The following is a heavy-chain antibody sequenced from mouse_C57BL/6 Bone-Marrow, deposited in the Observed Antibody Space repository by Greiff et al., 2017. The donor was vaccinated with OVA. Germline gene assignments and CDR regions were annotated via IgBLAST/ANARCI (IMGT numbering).Heavy chain of an antibody. CDR3: ARLLDYFDY. Sequence: QVQLKQSGAELVRPGTSVKMSCKASGYTFTNYWIGWAKQRPGHGLEWIGDIYTGGGSTNYNEKFKGQATLTADKSSSTSYMQFSSLTSEDSAIYYCARLLDYFDYWGQGTTLTVSS. D-gene: IGHD1-1*01. CDR2: IYTGGGST. J-gene: IGHJ2*01. V-gene: IGHV1-63*01. CDR1: GYTFTNYW.